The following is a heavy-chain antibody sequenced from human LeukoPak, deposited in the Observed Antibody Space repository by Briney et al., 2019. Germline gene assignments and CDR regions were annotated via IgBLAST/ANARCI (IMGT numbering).Heavy chain of an antibody. CDR2: IIPIFGTA. CDR3: ARDPCGGDCPYDY. Sequence: SVKVSCKASGGTLSSSAISWGRQAPGQGLEWIGGIIPIFGTAKYPQKLQGRVTITTDESTSTAYMELSSLRSEDTAVYYCARDPCGGDCPYDYWGQGTLVTASS. D-gene: IGHD2-21*02. J-gene: IGHJ4*02. CDR1: GGTLSSSA. V-gene: IGHV1-69*05.